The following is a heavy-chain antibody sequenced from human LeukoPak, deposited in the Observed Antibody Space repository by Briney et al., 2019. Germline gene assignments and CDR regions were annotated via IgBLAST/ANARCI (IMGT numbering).Heavy chain of an antibody. CDR3: AREVFTVPYYYYYMDV. CDR1: GGSISSGSYY. V-gene: IGHV4-61*02. CDR2: IYTSGST. Sequence: SETLSLTCTLSGGSISSGSYYWSWIRQPAGKGLEWIGRIYTSGSTNYNPSLKSRVSTSVDTSKNQFSLKLSSVTAADTAVYYCAREVFTVPYYYYYMDVWGKGTTVTISS. J-gene: IGHJ6*03. D-gene: IGHD2-2*01.